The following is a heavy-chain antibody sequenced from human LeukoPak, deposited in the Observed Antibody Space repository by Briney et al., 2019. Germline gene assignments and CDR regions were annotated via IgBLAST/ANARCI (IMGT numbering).Heavy chain of an antibody. CDR2: INTNTGNP. D-gene: IGHD3-16*01. J-gene: IGHJ4*02. CDR1: GYTFTSYA. V-gene: IGHV7-4-1*02. CDR3: ARDGMNDYVWGSHTTGEYYFDY. Sequence: GASVKVSCKASGYTFTSYAMNWVRQAPGQGLEWMGWINTNTGNPTYAQGFTGRFVFSLDTSVSTAYLQISSLKAEDTAVYYCARDGMNDYVWGSHTTGEYYFDYWGQGTLVTVSS.